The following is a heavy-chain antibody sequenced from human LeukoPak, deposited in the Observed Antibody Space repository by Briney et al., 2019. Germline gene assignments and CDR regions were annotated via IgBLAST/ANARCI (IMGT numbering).Heavy chain of an antibody. CDR3: ARERASSRFDP. CDR2: ITSGNNI. V-gene: IGHV3-21*01. CDR1: GFTFSSYT. J-gene: IGHJ5*02. Sequence: PGGSLRLSCAASGFTFSSYTMNWVRQAPGKGLEWVSSITSGNNIYYADSVKGRFTISRDNAKNSLYLEMNSLRAEDTAVYYCARERASSRFDPWGQGILVTVSS. D-gene: IGHD6-13*01.